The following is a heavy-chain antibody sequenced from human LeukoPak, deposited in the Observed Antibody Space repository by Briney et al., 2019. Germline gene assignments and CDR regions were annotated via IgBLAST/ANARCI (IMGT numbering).Heavy chain of an antibody. CDR2: INHSGST. J-gene: IGHJ4*02. D-gene: IGHD2-2*01. CDR1: GGSFSGYY. V-gene: IGHV4-34*01. Sequence: SETLSLTCAVYGGSFSGYYWSWIRQPPGKGLEWIGEINHSGSTNYNPSLKSRVTISVDTSKSQFSLKLSSVTAADTAVYYCARTGGYAVRRADYWGQGTLVTVSS. CDR3: ARTGGYAVRRADY.